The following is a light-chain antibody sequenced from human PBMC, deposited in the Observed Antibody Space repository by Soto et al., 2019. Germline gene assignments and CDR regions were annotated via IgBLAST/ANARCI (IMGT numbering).Light chain of an antibody. CDR1: SGDIGPYNY. CDR3: SSYAGSNNFVL. J-gene: IGLJ2*01. V-gene: IGLV2-8*01. Sequence: QSVLTQPPSASGSPGQTVSISCTGTSGDIGPYNYVSWYQQHPDKAPKLIIYEITKRPSGVPDRFSGSKSGITASLTVSGLQAEDEADYYCSSYAGSNNFVLFGGGTKLTVL. CDR2: EIT.